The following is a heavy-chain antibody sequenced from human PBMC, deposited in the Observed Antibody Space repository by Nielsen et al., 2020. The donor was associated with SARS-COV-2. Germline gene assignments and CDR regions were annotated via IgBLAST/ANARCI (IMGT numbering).Heavy chain of an antibody. CDR2: ISWNSGSI. Sequence: GGSLRLSCAASGFTFDDYAMHWVRQAPGKGLEWVSGISWNSGSIGYADSVKGRFTISRDNAKNSLYLQMNSLRAEDTALYYCAKDISSSSWFGFQHWGQGTLVTVSS. CDR1: GFTFDDYA. J-gene: IGHJ1*01. V-gene: IGHV3-9*01. D-gene: IGHD6-13*01. CDR3: AKDISSSSWFGFQH.